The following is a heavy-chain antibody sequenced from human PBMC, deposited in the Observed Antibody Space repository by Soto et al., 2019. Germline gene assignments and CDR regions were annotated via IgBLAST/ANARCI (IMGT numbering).Heavy chain of an antibody. Sequence: QVQLVESGGGVVQPGRSLRLSCAASGFTFSGYGMHWVRQAPGKGLEWVALISYDGSVKYYADSVKGRCTISRDNSKNTLYLQMNSLRAEDTAVYCCAKTDAGGSYDYWGQGTLVTVSS. CDR1: GFTFSGYG. CDR3: AKTDAGGSYDY. D-gene: IGHD1-26*01. CDR2: ISYDGSVK. J-gene: IGHJ4*02. V-gene: IGHV3-30*18.